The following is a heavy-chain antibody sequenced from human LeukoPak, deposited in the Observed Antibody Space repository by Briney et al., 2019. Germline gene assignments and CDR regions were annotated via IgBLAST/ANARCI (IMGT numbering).Heavy chain of an antibody. CDR3: ARFSGNWFDP. CDR2: ISHGGST. V-gene: IGHV4-34*01. D-gene: IGHD7-27*01. Sequence: PSETLSLTCAVYGGSFSGYYWSWIRQPPGKGLEWIGEISHGGSTSYSPSLKSRVTISVDKSKNQFSLKLSSVTAADTAVYYCARFSGNWFDPWGQGTLVTVSS. CDR1: GGSFSGYY. J-gene: IGHJ5*02.